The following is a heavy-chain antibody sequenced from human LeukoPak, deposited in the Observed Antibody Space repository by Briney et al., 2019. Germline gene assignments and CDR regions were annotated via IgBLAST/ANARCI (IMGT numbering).Heavy chain of an antibody. CDR1: GFTFSSYA. D-gene: IGHD1-14*01. CDR3: AKDSNRYFDY. J-gene: IGHJ4*02. CDR2: ISYDGSNK. Sequence: PGGSLRLSCAASGFTFSSYAMHWVRQAPGKGLEWVAVISYDGSNKYYADSVKGRFTISRDNSKNTLYLQMNSLRAEDTAVYYCAKDSNRYFDYWGQGTLVTVSS. V-gene: IGHV3-30-3*01.